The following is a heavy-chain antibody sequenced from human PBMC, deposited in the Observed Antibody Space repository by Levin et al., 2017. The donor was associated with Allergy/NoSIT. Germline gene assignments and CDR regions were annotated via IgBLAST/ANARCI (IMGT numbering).Heavy chain of an antibody. V-gene: IGHV7-4-1*02. CDR2: INTNTGNP. J-gene: IGHJ3*02. CDR1: GYTFTSYA. D-gene: IGHD3-16*02. CDR3: ARGQGKTYYDYIWGSYQIKDLANAFDI. Sequence: GESLKISCKASGYTFTSYAMNWVRQAPGQGLEWMGWINTNTGNPTYAQGFTGRFVFSLDTSVSTAYLQISSLKAEDTAVYYCARGQGKTYYDYIWGSYQIKDLANAFDIWGQGTMVTVSS.